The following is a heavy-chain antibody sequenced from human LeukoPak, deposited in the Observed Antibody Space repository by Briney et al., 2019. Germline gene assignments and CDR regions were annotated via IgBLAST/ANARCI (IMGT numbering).Heavy chain of an antibody. J-gene: IGHJ4*02. CDR3: AVRDSSGWAFDY. CDR1: GFTFSSYS. D-gene: IGHD6-19*01. CDR2: ISSSSSYI. V-gene: IGHV3-21*01. Sequence: RTGGSLRLSCAASGFTFSSYSMNWVRQAPGKGLEWVSSISSSSSYIYYADSVKGRFTISRDNAKNSLYLQMNSLRAEDTAVYYCAVRDSSGWAFDYWGQGTLVTVSS.